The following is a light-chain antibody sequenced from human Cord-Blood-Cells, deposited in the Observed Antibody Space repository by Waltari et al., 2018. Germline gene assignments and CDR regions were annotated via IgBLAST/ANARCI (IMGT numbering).Light chain of an antibody. Sequence: SSELTQDPAVYVALGQTVRITCQGDSVRVYYASWYPHKQGQAPVLVIYGKNNRPSGIPDRFSGSSSGNTASWTITGAQAEDEADYYCNSRDSSGKVFGGGTKLTVL. J-gene: IGLJ3*02. CDR1: SVRVYY. CDR3: NSRDSSGKV. CDR2: GKN. V-gene: IGLV3-19*01.